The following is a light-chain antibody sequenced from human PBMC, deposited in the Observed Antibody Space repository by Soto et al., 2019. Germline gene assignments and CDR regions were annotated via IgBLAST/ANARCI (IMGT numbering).Light chain of an antibody. CDR2: KAS. Sequence: DIQMTQSPSTLSGSVGDRVTITCRASQTISSWLAWYQQKPGKAPKLLIYKASTLKSGVPSRFSGSGSGTEFTLTISSLQPDDVATYYCQQYNSWWAFGQGTKVDIK. CDR3: QQYNSWWA. J-gene: IGKJ1*01. CDR1: QTISSW. V-gene: IGKV1-5*03.